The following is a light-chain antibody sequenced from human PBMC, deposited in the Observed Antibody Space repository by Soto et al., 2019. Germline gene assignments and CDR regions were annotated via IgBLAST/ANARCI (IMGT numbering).Light chain of an antibody. CDR3: CAYSGSNTIVV. Sequence: QSALPQPASVSGSPGPSITISCTGTSSDVGGYNFVSWYQQHPGKAPRLMIFDVNNRPSGVSTRFSGSKSGNTASLTISGLQAEDEADYYCCAYSGSNTIVVFGGGTKLTVL. V-gene: IGLV2-14*03. J-gene: IGLJ2*01. CDR2: DVN. CDR1: SSDVGGYNF.